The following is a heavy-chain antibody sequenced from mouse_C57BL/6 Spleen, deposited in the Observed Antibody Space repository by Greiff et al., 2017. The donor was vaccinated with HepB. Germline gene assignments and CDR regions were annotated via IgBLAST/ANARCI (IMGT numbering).Heavy chain of an antibody. D-gene: IGHD1-1*01. V-gene: IGHV1-15*01. Sequence: QVQLQQSGAELVRPGASVTLSCKASGYTFTDYEMHWVKQTPVHGLEWIGAIDPENGGTADNQKFKGKAILTADKSSSTAYMELRSLTSADSAVYYCTRQGSYYVSIPCAYWGQGTLVTVSA. CDR2: IDPENGGT. CDR1: GYTFTDYE. CDR3: TRQGSYYVSIPCAY. J-gene: IGHJ3*01.